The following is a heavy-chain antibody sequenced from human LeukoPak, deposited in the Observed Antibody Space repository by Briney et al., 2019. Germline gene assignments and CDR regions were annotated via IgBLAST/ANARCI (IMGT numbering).Heavy chain of an antibody. J-gene: IGHJ1*01. CDR2: IYYSGST. CDR3: ARGIGVYYYDSSGYYPSGYFQH. V-gene: IGHV4-59*12. CDR1: GGSISSYY. D-gene: IGHD3-22*01. Sequence: SETLSLTCTVSGGSISSYYWSWIRQPPGKGLEWIGYIYYSGSTYYNPSLKSRVTISVDTSKNQFSLKLSSVTAADTAVYYCARGIGVYYYDSSGYYPSGYFQHWGQGTLVTVSS.